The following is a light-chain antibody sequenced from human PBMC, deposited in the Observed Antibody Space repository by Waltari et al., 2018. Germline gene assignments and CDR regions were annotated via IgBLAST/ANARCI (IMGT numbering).Light chain of an antibody. V-gene: IGLV2-11*01. CDR2: DVS. J-gene: IGLJ3*02. Sequence: QSALTQPRSVSGSPGQSVTISFTGTSSDVGGHNYSSCYPQHPGKAPQPLLYDVSKLPSGVPDRFSGSKSGNTASLTISGLQAEDEADYYCCSYAGSYTWVFGGGTKLTVL. CDR1: SSDVGGHNY. CDR3: CSYAGSYTWV.